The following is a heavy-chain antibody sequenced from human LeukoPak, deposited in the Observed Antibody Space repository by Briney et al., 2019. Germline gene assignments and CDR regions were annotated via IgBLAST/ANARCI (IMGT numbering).Heavy chain of an antibody. CDR1: GYSFTSYW. V-gene: IGHV5-51*01. CDR2: FYPGDSDT. Sequence: GGSLKISCKGSGYSFTSYWIGWGRQMPRKSLEWMGIFYPGDSDTRYSPSFQGQVTISADKSISTAYLQWSSLKASDTAMYYCARLVPDDAFDIWGQGTMVTASS. J-gene: IGHJ3*02. CDR3: ARLVPDDAFDI.